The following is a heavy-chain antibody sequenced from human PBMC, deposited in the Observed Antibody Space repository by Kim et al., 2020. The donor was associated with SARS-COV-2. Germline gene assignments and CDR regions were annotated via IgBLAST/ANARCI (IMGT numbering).Heavy chain of an antibody. D-gene: IGHD3-22*01. CDR1: GFTFSDHH. CDR2: SKNRGSGYTA. Sequence: GGSLRLSCVVSGFTFSDHHMDWVRQAPGKGLECVARSKNRGSGYTAEYAASVEGRFTISRDESKHSLHLQMNSLKSEDTALYYCARDTMNYAFDFWVQG. CDR3: ARDTMNYAFDF. J-gene: IGHJ3*01. V-gene: IGHV3-72*01.